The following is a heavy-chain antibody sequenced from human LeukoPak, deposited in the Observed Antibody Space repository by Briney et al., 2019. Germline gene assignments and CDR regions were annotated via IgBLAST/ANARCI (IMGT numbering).Heavy chain of an antibody. CDR3: AKDYYYGSGSYYGMDV. Sequence: PGTSLRLSCAASGFTFDDYAMHWVRHAPGKGLEWVSGISWSSGSIGYADSVKGRFTISRDNAKNSLYLQMNSLRAEDTALYYCAKDYYYGSGSYYGMDVWGQGTTVTVSS. J-gene: IGHJ6*02. CDR1: GFTFDDYA. V-gene: IGHV3-9*01. D-gene: IGHD3-10*01. CDR2: ISWSSGSI.